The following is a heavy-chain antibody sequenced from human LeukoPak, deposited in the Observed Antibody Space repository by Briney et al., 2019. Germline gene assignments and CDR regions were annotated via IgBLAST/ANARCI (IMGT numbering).Heavy chain of an antibody. D-gene: IGHD3-22*01. V-gene: IGHV3-21*01. CDR2: ISSSSTYI. Sequence: GGSLRLSCAASGFTFSSYSMNWVRQAPGKGLEWVSSISSSSTYIYYADSVKGRFTISRDNAENSLSLQMNSLRAEDTAVYYCARGFYHYFDSSGSSSFDYWGQGTLVTVSS. CDR1: GFTFSSYS. J-gene: IGHJ4*02. CDR3: ARGFYHYFDSSGSSSFDY.